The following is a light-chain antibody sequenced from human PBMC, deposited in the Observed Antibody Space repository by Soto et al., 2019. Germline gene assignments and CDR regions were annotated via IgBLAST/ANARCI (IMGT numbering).Light chain of an antibody. CDR2: AAS. CDR3: QQYNDWNT. V-gene: IGKV3-15*01. Sequence: EIVMTQSPATLSVSPGERATLSCRASQSVRSNLACYQQKPGQAPRLLIYAASTRATGIPVRFSGSGSGTEFTLTISSLQSEDFAVYYCQQYNDWNTFGQGTKLEIK. CDR1: QSVRSN. J-gene: IGKJ2*01.